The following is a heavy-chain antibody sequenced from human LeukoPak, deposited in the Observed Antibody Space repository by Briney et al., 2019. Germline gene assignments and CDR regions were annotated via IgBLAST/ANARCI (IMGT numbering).Heavy chain of an antibody. V-gene: IGHV4-59*08. CDR2: IYYSGST. CDR1: GGSTSSYY. J-gene: IGHJ4*02. CDR3: ARRGAAAGLDY. D-gene: IGHD6-13*01. Sequence: PSETLSLTCTVSGGSTSSYYWSWIRQPPGKGLGWIGYIYYSGSTNYNPSLKSRVTISVDTSKNQFSLKLSSVTAADTAVYYCARRGAAAGLDYWGQGTLVTVSS.